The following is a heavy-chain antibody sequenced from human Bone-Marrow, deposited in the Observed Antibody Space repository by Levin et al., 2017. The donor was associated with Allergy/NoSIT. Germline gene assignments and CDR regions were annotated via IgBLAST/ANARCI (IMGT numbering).Heavy chain of an antibody. J-gene: IGHJ4*02. CDR3: VAEYYDTSGFDV. CDR2: ISYDGSDH. D-gene: IGHD3-22*01. V-gene: IGHV3-30*03. CDR1: GFTFSSYG. Sequence: GGSLRLSCVASGFTFSSYGMHWVRQAPGKGLEWVASISYDGSDHSYADAVRGRFSISRDNSKNSHFLQMNSLTVEDTAVYYCVAEYYDTSGFDVWGQGPLVRVSS.